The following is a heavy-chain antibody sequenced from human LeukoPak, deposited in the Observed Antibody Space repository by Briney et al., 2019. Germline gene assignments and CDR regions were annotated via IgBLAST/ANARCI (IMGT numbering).Heavy chain of an antibody. CDR1: GFSFSSYW. J-gene: IGHJ4*02. CDR3: ARKDSSPRTFDY. Sequence: GGSLRLSCAASGFSFSSYWMSWVRQAPGQGLERVANIKEDGSEKNYVDSVKGRFTISRDNAKNSLYLQMNSLRGEDTAVYYCARKDSSPRTFDYWGQGTLVTVSS. D-gene: IGHD3-22*01. CDR2: IKEDGSEK. V-gene: IGHV3-7*01.